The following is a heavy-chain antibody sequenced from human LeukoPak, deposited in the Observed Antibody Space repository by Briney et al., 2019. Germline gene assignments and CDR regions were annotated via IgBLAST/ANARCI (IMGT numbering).Heavy chain of an antibody. CDR2: IDFSEMT. D-gene: IGHD3-16*01. CDR3: ARRDYTYPDALDV. Sequence: SETLSLTCSVSGASITVYYWNWIRQAPGKGLEWLGHIDFSEMTKYNPSLKSRVTISADTSKNQFSLKLNSVTAADTAVYFCARRDYTYPDALDVWSQGTMVTVSS. J-gene: IGHJ3*01. CDR1: GASITVYY. V-gene: IGHV4-59*01.